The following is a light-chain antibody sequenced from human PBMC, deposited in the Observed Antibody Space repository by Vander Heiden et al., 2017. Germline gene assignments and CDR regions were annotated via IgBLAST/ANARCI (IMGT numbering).Light chain of an antibody. CDR2: VAS. J-gene: IGKJ1*01. V-gene: IGKV3-15*01. Sequence: EKVMTQSPATLSESPGESATICCRASQSVSSNLAWYPQKPGQPPRLLIYVASIRATGIPARFSGSGSGTEFTLTISSLQFEDFAVYYCQQYNKWPQPFGQGTKVDIK. CDR1: QSVSSN. CDR3: QQYNKWPQP.